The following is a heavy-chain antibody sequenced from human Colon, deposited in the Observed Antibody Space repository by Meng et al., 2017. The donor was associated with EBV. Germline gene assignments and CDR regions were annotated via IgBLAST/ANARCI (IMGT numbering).Heavy chain of an antibody. Sequence: GSGPGPVKPSQTLSLTCTVSGGSISSGGYYWSWIRQHPGKGLEWIGYIHSSGSTYYTPSLRSRLTMSVDTSKNQFSLKLSSVTAADTAVYYCARASYGSGSPLGESWFDPWGQGTLVTVSS. V-gene: IGHV4-31*03. CDR2: IHSSGST. J-gene: IGHJ5*02. CDR1: GGSISSGGYY. D-gene: IGHD3-10*01. CDR3: ARASYGSGSPLGESWFDP.